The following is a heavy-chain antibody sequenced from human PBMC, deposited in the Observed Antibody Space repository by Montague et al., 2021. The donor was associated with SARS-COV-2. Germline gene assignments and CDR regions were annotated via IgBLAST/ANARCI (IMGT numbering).Heavy chain of an antibody. J-gene: IGHJ3*02. Sequence: SETLSLTCAVSRGSFSNYYWTWTRQSPGKGLEWIGEINQGGAPNYTPSLKSRVTISLDTSKKQISLKLNSMTVADTAVFFCARGRPVQGSFRHFDSISSGALDIWAQGSLVIVSS. CDR1: RGSFSNYY. CDR3: ARGRPVQGSFRHFDSISSGALDI. V-gene: IGHV4-34*01. D-gene: IGHD3-9*01. CDR2: INQGGAP.